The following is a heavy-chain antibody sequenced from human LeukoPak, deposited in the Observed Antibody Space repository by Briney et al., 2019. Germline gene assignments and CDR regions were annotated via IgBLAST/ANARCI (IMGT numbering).Heavy chain of an antibody. CDR2: INTNTGNP. J-gene: IGHJ4*02. CDR3: ARGFLTRYFDWLFKPTFDY. Sequence: ASVKVSCKASGYTFTSYAMNWVRQAPGQGLEWMGWINTNTGNPTYAQGSTGRFVFSLDTSVSTAYLQISSLKAEDTAVYYCARGFLTRYFDWLFKPTFDYWGQGTLVTVSS. V-gene: IGHV7-4-1*02. D-gene: IGHD3-9*01. CDR1: GYTFTSYA.